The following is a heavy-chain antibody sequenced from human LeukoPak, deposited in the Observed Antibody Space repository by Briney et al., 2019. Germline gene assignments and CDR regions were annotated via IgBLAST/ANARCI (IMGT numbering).Heavy chain of an antibody. Sequence: PGGSLRLCCAASGFDISTYAMTWVRQAPAKVLEWVSSIRIGGGGTYYADSVMGRFTISRDNSENTLHLQMNNLRVGDTAKYFCARCMVLSQGWCNWFDPWGQGTLVTVSS. D-gene: IGHD6-13*01. CDR3: ARCMVLSQGWCNWFDP. J-gene: IGHJ5*02. V-gene: IGHV3-23*01. CDR2: IRIGGGGT. CDR1: GFDISTYA.